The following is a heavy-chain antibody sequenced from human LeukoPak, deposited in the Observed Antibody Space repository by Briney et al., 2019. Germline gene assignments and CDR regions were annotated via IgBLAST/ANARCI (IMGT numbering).Heavy chain of an antibody. J-gene: IGHJ4*02. Sequence: ASVNVSCKASGYTFTSYGISWVRQAPGQGLEWMGWISAYNGNTNYAQNLQGRVTMTTDTSTSTAYMELRSLRSDDTAVYYCARAARPYYYDSSGAFSDYWGQGTLVTVSS. D-gene: IGHD3-22*01. CDR3: ARAARPYYYDSSGAFSDY. CDR1: GYTFTSYG. CDR2: ISAYNGNT. V-gene: IGHV1-18*01.